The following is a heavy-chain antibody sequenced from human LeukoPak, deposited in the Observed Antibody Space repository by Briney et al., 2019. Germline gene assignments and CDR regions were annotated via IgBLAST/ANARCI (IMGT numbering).Heavy chain of an antibody. CDR3: ARRWNYGRNYYIDV. CDR2: INDSGRI. CDR1: GGSFSNYY. J-gene: IGHJ6*03. D-gene: IGHD1-7*01. V-gene: IGHV4-34*01. Sequence: PSETLSLTCAVYGGSFSNYYWSWIRQPPGKGLEWIGEINDSGRINYNPSLMSRVTVSVDTSKNQFSLRLTSVTATDTAVYYCARRWNYGRNYYIDVWGNGATVSVSS.